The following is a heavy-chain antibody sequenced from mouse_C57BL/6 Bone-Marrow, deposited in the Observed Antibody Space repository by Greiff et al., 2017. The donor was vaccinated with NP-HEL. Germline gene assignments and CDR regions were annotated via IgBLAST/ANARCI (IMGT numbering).Heavy chain of an antibody. CDR3: ARHYGSTSYAMDY. CDR2: IYPRSGNT. V-gene: IGHV1-81*01. Sequence: VQVVESGAELARPGASVKLSCKASGYTFTSYGISWVKQRTGQGLEWIGEIYPRSGNTYYNEKFKGKATLTADKSSSTAYMELRSLTSEDSAVYFCARHYGSTSYAMDYWGQGTSVTVSS. D-gene: IGHD1-1*01. CDR1: GYTFTSYG. J-gene: IGHJ4*01.